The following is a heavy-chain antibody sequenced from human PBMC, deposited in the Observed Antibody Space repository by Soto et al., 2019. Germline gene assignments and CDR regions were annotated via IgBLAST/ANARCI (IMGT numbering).Heavy chain of an antibody. Sequence: QVPLVQSGAEVKKPGASVKVSCKASGYTFTSYAMHWVRQAPGQRLEWMGWINAGNGNTKYSQKFQGRVTITRDTSASTAYMELSSLRSEDTAVYYCVRGSSWYTPGDYWGQGTLVTVSS. D-gene: IGHD6-13*01. CDR3: VRGSSWYTPGDY. CDR1: GYTFTSYA. V-gene: IGHV1-3*01. CDR2: INAGNGNT. J-gene: IGHJ4*02.